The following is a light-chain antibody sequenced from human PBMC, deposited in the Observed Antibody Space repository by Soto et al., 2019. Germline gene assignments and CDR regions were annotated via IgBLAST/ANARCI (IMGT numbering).Light chain of an antibody. CDR1: QGIRSH. Sequence: DIQMTQSPSSLSASVGDRVIITCRASQGIRSHLAWFQQKPGKAPKSLIYVASILQSGVPSKFSGSGSATDFTLTINSLQPEDFATYYCLQYDTYPRTFGPGTKVDIK. CDR3: LQYDTYPRT. V-gene: IGKV1-16*02. CDR2: VAS. J-gene: IGKJ3*01.